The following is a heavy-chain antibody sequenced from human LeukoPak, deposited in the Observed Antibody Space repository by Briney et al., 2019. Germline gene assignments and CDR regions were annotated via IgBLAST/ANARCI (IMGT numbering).Heavy chain of an antibody. D-gene: IGHD2-15*01. Sequence: PGGSLRLSCAASGFTFSSYAVTWVRQASGKGLEWVSSISGSGGSTYYADSVKGRFTISRDNSKNTLYLQMNSLRAEDTAVYFCARGRRGSGSSWAGYYFDFWGHGTLVTVSS. V-gene: IGHV3-23*01. CDR1: GFTFSSYA. CDR3: ARGRRGSGSSWAGYYFDF. J-gene: IGHJ4*01. CDR2: ISGSGGST.